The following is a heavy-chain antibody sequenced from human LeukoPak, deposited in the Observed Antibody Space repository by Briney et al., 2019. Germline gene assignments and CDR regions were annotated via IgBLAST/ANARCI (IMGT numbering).Heavy chain of an antibody. CDR1: GFTFSTFA. D-gene: IGHD2-15*01. CDR2: IFPSGGEI. J-gene: IGHJ4*02. V-gene: IGHV3-23*01. Sequence: GGSLRLSCAASGFTFSTFAMIWVRQPPGKGLEWVSSIFPSGGEIHYADSVRGRFTISRDNSKSTLSLQMNSLRAEDTAIYYCAKDLWGFVEVAAILDYWGQGTLVTVSS. CDR3: AKDLWGFVEVAAILDY.